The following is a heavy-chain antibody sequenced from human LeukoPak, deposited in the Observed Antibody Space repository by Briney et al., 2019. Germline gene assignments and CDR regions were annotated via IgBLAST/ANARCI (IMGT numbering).Heavy chain of an antibody. V-gene: IGHV3-7*01. CDR1: GFTFSSYW. Sequence: GGSLRLSCAASGFTFSSYWMSWVRQAPGKGLEWVANIKQDGSEKYYVDSVKGRFTISRDNAKNSLCLQMNSLRAEDTAVYYCARDLMVGATIVFDYWGQGTLVTVSS. CDR3: ARDLMVGATIVFDY. CDR2: IKQDGSEK. D-gene: IGHD1-26*01. J-gene: IGHJ4*02.